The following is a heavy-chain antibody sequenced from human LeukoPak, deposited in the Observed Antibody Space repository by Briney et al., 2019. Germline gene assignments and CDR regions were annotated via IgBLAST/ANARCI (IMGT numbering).Heavy chain of an antibody. CDR1: GYTFTSYG. V-gene: IGHV1-18*01. D-gene: IGHD1-26*01. J-gene: IGHJ4*02. Sequence: ASVKVSCKASGYTFTSYGISWVRQAPGQGLEWMGWISAYNGNTKYVQKLQGRVTMTTDTSTSTAYMELRSLRSDDTAVYYCARAVGGSYSRGGFDYWGQGTLVTVSS. CDR3: ARAVGGSYSRGGFDY. CDR2: ISAYNGNT.